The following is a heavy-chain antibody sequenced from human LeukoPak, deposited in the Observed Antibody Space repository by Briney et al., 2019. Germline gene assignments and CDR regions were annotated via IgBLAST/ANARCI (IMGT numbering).Heavy chain of an antibody. D-gene: IGHD3-9*01. CDR2: IYYSGST. Sequence: SQTLSLTCTVSGGSISSGGYYWSWIRQHPGKGLEWIGYIYYSGSTYYNPSLKSRATISVDTSKNQFSLKLSFVTAADTAVYYCAREQLDILTGYSPKHFDYWGQGTLVTVSS. V-gene: IGHV4-31*03. CDR1: GGSISSGGYY. J-gene: IGHJ4*02. CDR3: AREQLDILTGYSPKHFDY.